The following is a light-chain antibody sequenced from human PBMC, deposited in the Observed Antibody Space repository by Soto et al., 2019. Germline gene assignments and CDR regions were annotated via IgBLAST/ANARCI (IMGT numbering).Light chain of an antibody. J-gene: IGLJ1*01. CDR1: SSDVGDDNY. Sequence: QSALTQPASVSGSPGQSITISCTGTSSDVGDDNYVSWYQQHPGKAPKLIIFGVSNRPSGVSKRFSGSKSGNTASLTISGLQAEDEADYYCSSYTSSSTVVFGTGTKLTVL. V-gene: IGLV2-14*01. CDR2: GVS. CDR3: SSYTSSSTVV.